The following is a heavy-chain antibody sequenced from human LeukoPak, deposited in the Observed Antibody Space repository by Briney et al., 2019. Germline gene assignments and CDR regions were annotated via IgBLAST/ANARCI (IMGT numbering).Heavy chain of an antibody. D-gene: IGHD6-13*01. CDR2: TYYRSKWYN. V-gene: IGHV6-1*01. CDR1: GDGVSSNSAA. J-gene: IGHJ4*02. CDR3: AREGRAGYSSSWYSHFDY. Sequence: SQTLSLTCAISGDGVSSNSAAWNWIRQSPSRGLEWLGRTYYRSKWYNDYAVSVKSRITINPDTSKNQFSLQLNSVTPEDTAVYYCAREGRAGYSSSWYSHFDYWGQGTLVTVSS.